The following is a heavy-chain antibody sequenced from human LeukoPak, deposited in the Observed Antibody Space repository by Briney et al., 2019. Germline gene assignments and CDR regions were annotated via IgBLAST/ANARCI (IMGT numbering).Heavy chain of an antibody. J-gene: IGHJ4*02. D-gene: IGHD6-13*01. V-gene: IGHV3-48*04. CDR3: ARDGAAAGTPFDY. Sequence: GGSLRLSCAASGFTFSSYSMNWVRQAPGKGLEWVSYISSSGSSMYYTDSVKGRFTISRDNAKNSLYLQMNSLRAEDTAVYYCARDGAAAGTPFDYWGQGTLVTVSS. CDR2: ISSSGSSM. CDR1: GFTFSSYS.